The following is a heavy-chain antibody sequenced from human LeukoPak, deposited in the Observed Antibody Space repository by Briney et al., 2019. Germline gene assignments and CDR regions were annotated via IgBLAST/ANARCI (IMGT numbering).Heavy chain of an antibody. V-gene: IGHV3-23*01. J-gene: IGHJ4*02. CDR1: GFTFSSYA. D-gene: IGHD5-18*01. Sequence: GGSLRLSCAASGFTFSSYAMSWVRQAPGKGLEWVSAISGRGGSTYYADSVKGRFTISRDNSKNTLYLQMNSLRAEDTAVYYCARDRAWGSYGPDYWGQGTLVTVSS. CDR3: ARDRAWGSYGPDY. CDR2: ISGRGGST.